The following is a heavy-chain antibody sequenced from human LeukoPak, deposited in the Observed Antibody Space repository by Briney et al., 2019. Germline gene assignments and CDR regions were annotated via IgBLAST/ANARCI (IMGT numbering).Heavy chain of an antibody. CDR3: AKGHPGDAYYCYYGMDV. V-gene: IGHV3-23*01. J-gene: IGHJ6*02. D-gene: IGHD1-26*01. CDR1: GFTFSSYA. CDR2: ISGSGGST. Sequence: GGSLRLSCAASGFTFSSYAMSWVRQAPGKGLEWVSAISGSGGSTYYADSVKGRFTISRDNSKNTLYLQMNSLRAEDTAVYYCAKGHPGDAYYCYYGMDVWGQGTTVTVSS.